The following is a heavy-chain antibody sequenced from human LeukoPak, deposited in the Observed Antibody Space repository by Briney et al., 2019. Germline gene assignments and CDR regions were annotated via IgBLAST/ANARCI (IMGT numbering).Heavy chain of an antibody. CDR1: GFTFSSYA. V-gene: IGHV3-30-3*01. CDR2: ISYDGSNK. D-gene: IGHD5-12*01. CDR3: ARDLSDYADY. Sequence: PGRSLRLSCAASGFTFSSYAMHWVRQAPGKGLEWVAVISYDGSNKYYADSVKDRFTISRDNSKNTLYLQMNSLRAEDTAVYYCARDLSDYADYWGQGTLVTVSS. J-gene: IGHJ4*02.